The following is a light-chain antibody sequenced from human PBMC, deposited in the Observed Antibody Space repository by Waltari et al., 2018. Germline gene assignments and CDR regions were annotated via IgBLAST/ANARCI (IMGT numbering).Light chain of an antibody. CDR3: QQYVTAPWT. CDR2: WAT. Sequence: DIVVTQSPDSLTVSLGDRAPINCQSSQTLLFDSDKKNYMAWDQQKPGLPPRLLVYWATTRQPGVPDRFSGSGSETDFSLTIDNLQPEDVAVYYCQQYVTAPWTFGQGTRVEI. J-gene: IGKJ1*01. CDR1: QTLLFDSDKKNY. V-gene: IGKV4-1*01.